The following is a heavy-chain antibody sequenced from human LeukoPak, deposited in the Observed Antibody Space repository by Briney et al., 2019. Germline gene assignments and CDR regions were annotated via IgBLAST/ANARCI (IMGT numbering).Heavy chain of an antibody. CDR3: ARGYSSGPLSDDAFDI. CDR1: GFTFSSYE. V-gene: IGHV3-48*03. Sequence: GGSLRLSCAASGFTFSSYEMNWVRQAPGKGLEWVSYISSSGSTIYYADSVKGRFTISRDNAKNSLCLQMNSLRAEDTAVYYCARGYSSGPLSDDAFDIWGQGTMVTVSS. CDR2: ISSSGSTI. J-gene: IGHJ3*02. D-gene: IGHD6-19*01.